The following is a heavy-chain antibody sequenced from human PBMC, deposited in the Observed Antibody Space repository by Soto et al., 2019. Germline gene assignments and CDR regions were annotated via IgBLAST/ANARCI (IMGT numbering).Heavy chain of an antibody. Sequence: PGGSLRLSCAASGFTFSSYAMSWVRQAPGKGLEWVSAISSSSSTIYYVDSVKGRFTISRDNAKNSLYLQMNSLRDEDTAVYYCARDRAGAQYGLDVWGQGTTVTVSS. CDR3: ARDRAGAQYGLDV. D-gene: IGHD1-26*01. CDR2: ISSSSSTI. V-gene: IGHV3-48*02. CDR1: GFTFSSYA. J-gene: IGHJ6*02.